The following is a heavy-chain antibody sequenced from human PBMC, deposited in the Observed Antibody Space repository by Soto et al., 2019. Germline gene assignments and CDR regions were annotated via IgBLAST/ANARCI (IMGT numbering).Heavy chain of an antibody. CDR2: ISYDGSNK. Sequence: GGSLRLSCAASGFTFSSYGMHWVRQAPGKGLEWVAVISYDGSNKYYADSVKGRFTISRDNSKNTLYLQMNSLRAEDTAVYYCARDPPPYGWDSSGENWGQGTLVTVSS. D-gene: IGHD6-19*01. CDR1: GFTFSSYG. CDR3: ARDPPPYGWDSSGEN. V-gene: IGHV3-30*03. J-gene: IGHJ4*02.